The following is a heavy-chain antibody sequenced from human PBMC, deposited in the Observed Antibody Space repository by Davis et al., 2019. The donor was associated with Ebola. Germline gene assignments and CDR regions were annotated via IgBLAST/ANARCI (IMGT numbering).Heavy chain of an antibody. CDR1: GFTVSSNY. J-gene: IGHJ6*02. V-gene: IGHV3-66*01. CDR2: IYSGGST. D-gene: IGHD1-26*01. Sequence: GESLKISCAASGFTVSSNYMSWVRQAPGKGLAWVSVIYSGGSTYYADSVKGRFTISRDNSKNTLYLQMNSLRAEDTAVYYCASIVGPYYYGMDVWGQGTTVTVSS. CDR3: ASIVGPYYYGMDV.